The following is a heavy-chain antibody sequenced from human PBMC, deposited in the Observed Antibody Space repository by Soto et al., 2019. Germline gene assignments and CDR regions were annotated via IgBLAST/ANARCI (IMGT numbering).Heavy chain of an antibody. CDR1: GFTFSSYA. Sequence: GGSLRLSCAASGFTFSSYAMHWVRQAPGKGLEWVAVISYDGSNKYYADSVKGRFTISRDNSKNTLYLQMNSLRAEDTAVYYCARDPDYDILTGYYKGGMDVWGQGTTVTVSS. J-gene: IGHJ6*02. CDR3: ARDPDYDILTGYYKGGMDV. V-gene: IGHV3-30-3*01. CDR2: ISYDGSNK. D-gene: IGHD3-9*01.